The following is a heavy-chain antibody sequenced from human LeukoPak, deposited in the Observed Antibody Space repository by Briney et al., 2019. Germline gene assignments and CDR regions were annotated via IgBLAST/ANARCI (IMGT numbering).Heavy chain of an antibody. Sequence: SETLSLTCTVSGGSISSYYWSWIRQPPGKGLEWIGYIYYSGSTNYNPSLKSRVTISVDTSKNQFSLKLSSVTAADTAVYYCARVAARPLLDYWGQGTLVTVSS. V-gene: IGHV4-59*12. D-gene: IGHD6-6*01. CDR3: ARVAARPLLDY. J-gene: IGHJ4*02. CDR1: GGSISSYY. CDR2: IYYSGST.